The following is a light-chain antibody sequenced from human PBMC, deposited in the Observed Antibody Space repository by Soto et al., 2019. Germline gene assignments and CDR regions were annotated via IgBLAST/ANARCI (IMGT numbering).Light chain of an antibody. CDR1: SRDIGGYNY. CDR3: SSYTSSSTLVV. V-gene: IGLV2-14*03. J-gene: IGLJ1*01. Sequence: QSALTQPASVSGSPGQTITISCTGTSRDIGGYNYVSWYQHHPGKAPKLMIYDDSNRPSGVSNRFSGSKSGNTASLTISGLHSEDEDDYYYSSYTSSSTLVVFGTGTKLTVL. CDR2: DDS.